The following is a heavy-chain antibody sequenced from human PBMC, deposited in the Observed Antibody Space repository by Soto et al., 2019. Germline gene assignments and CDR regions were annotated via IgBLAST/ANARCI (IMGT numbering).Heavy chain of an antibody. V-gene: IGHV3-23*01. CDR2: ISGSGGST. J-gene: IGHJ5*02. D-gene: IGHD3-3*01. CDR1: GFTFSSYA. CDR3: AKVGIRFLEWLKFDP. Sequence: EVQLLESGGGLVQPGGSLRLSCAASGFTFSSYAMSWVRQAPGKGLEWVSAISGSGGSTYYADSVKGRFTISRDDSKNTLYLQMNSLRAEDTAVYYCAKVGIRFLEWLKFDPWGQGTLVTVSS.